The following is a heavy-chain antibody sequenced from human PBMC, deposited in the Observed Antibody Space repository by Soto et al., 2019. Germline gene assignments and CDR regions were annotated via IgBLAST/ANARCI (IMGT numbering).Heavy chain of an antibody. D-gene: IGHD3-22*01. J-gene: IGHJ4*02. V-gene: IGHV4-39*01. CDR2: IYYSGST. Sequence: QLQLQESGPGLVKPSETLSLTCTVSGGSISSSSYYWGWIRQPPGKGLEWIGSIYYSGSTYYNPSLKSRVTISVDPSKNQFSLKLSSVTAADAAVYYCMLGSGWKDFDYWGQGTLVTVSS. CDR1: GGSISSSSYY. CDR3: MLGSGWKDFDY.